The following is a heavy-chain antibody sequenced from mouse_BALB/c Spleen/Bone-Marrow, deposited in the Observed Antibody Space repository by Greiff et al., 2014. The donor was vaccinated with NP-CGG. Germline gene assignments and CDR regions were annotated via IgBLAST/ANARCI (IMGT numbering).Heavy chain of an antibody. Sequence: DVKLQESGAGLVKPGASVKLSCTASGFNIKDTYMHWVKQRPEQGLEWIGRIDPANGNTKYDPKFQGKATTTADTSSNTAYLQLSSLTSEDTAVYYCAMYYYGSSLFAYWGQGTLVTVSA. D-gene: IGHD1-1*01. J-gene: IGHJ3*01. CDR1: GFNIKDTY. CDR3: AMYYYGSSLFAY. CDR2: IDPANGNT. V-gene: IGHV14-3*02.